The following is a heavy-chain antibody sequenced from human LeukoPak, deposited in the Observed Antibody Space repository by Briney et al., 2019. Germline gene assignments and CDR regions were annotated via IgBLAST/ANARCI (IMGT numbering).Heavy chain of an antibody. CDR3: ARGSNISWRPTQDALDI. Sequence: ASVKVSCKASGYTFTIYYIHWVRQAPGQGLEWMGIINPGGGSTSYAQKLQGRVTMTRDTSTGTFYMDLSSLRSEDTAVYYCARGSNISWRPTQDALDIWGQGTMVTVSS. CDR2: INPGGGST. D-gene: IGHD2/OR15-2a*01. J-gene: IGHJ3*02. V-gene: IGHV1-46*04. CDR1: GYTFTIYY.